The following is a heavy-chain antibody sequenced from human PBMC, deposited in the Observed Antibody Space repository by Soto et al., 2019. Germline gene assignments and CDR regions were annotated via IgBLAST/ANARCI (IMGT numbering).Heavy chain of an antibody. CDR3: SRDLGS. J-gene: IGHJ5*02. CDR1: GFTFSDHH. Sequence: GGSLRLSCAASGFTFSDHHMDWVRQAPGKGLGWVGRTRNKANSYATEYAASVKGRFTISRDDSKNSLYLQMNSLKTEDTAVYYCSRDLGSWGQGTLVTVSS. CDR2: TRNKANSYAT. V-gene: IGHV3-72*01.